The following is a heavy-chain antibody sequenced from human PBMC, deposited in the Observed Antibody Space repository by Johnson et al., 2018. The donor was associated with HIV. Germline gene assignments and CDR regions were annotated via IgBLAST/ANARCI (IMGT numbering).Heavy chain of an antibody. CDR1: GFTFSSHA. V-gene: IGHV3-64*01. CDR3: AREVYSNFDFDAFDI. D-gene: IGHD6-13*01. J-gene: IGHJ3*02. Sequence: VQLVESGGGLVQPGGSLRLSCAASGFTFSSHAMHWVRQAPGKGLEYVSGISGNGGSTSYANSVKGRFTISRDNSKNTLYVQMGSLRAEDMAVYYCAREVYSNFDFDAFDIWGQGTVVIVSS. CDR2: ISGNGGST.